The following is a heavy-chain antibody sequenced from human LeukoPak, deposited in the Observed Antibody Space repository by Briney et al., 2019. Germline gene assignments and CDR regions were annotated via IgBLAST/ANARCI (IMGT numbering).Heavy chain of an antibody. CDR1: GYTFTAYY. CDR2: IDPDSGGT. Sequence: ASVKVSCKASGYTFTAYYVHWVRQAPGQGLEWMGCIDPDSGGTKSAQRFQGRVTMTRDTSISTASMELSRLRSDDTAVYYCASEYYDTSGTKYAFDIWGQGTMVTVSS. J-gene: IGHJ3*02. CDR3: ASEYYDTSGTKYAFDI. D-gene: IGHD3-22*01. V-gene: IGHV1-2*02.